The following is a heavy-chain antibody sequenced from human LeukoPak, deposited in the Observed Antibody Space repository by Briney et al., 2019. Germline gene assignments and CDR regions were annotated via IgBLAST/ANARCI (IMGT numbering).Heavy chain of an antibody. D-gene: IGHD5-18*01. CDR2: ISGSGRVT. Sequence: GGSLRLSCAPSGFTFSSYAMSSVPHAPGERLEWVSTISGSGRVTYYADSVKGRFTISRDNSKNTLLLQMNSLRAEDTAIYYCANSPTGYSYAYQVDYWGQGTLVTVSS. V-gene: IGHV3-23*01. CDR1: GFTFSSYA. J-gene: IGHJ4*02. CDR3: ANSPTGYSYAYQVDY.